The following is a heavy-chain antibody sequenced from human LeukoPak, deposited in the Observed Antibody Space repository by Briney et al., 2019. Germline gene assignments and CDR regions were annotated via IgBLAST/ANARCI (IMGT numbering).Heavy chain of an antibody. CDR2: IYHSGST. J-gene: IGHJ6*03. D-gene: IGHD5-24*01. CDR3: ARHRDGYKSPYYYYYYMDV. V-gene: IGHV4-38-2*01. Sequence: SETLSLTCAVSGYSISSGYYWGWIRQPPRKGLEWIGSIYHSGSTYYNPSLKSRVTISVDTSKNQFSLKLSSVPAADTAVYYCARHRDGYKSPYYYYYYMDVWGKGTTVTVSS. CDR1: GYSISSGYY.